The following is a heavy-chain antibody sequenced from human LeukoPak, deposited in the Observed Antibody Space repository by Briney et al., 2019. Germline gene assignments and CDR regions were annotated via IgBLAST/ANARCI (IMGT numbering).Heavy chain of an antibody. V-gene: IGHV3-30*04. Sequence: GGSLRLSCAGSGFIFTPYTMDWVRQAPGKGLEWVALILHDGSDKNYADSVKGRFTISRDNSKNTVHLQMNNLRPDDTAVYYCVRDGMAGTSNAFDMWGQGTMVTVSS. D-gene: IGHD6-19*01. CDR2: ILHDGSDK. CDR3: VRDGMAGTSNAFDM. J-gene: IGHJ3*02. CDR1: GFIFTPYT.